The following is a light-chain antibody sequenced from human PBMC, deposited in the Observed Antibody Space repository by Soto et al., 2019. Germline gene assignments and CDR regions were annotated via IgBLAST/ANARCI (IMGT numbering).Light chain of an antibody. J-gene: IGKJ1*01. V-gene: IGKV3-20*01. CDR3: QQFGGSSRT. CDR1: QSVSSY. Sequence: EIVLTQSPATLSLSPGERATLSCRASQSVSSYLAWYQQKPGQAPVLLIYGASTRATGIPARFSGSGSGTDFTLTITRLESEDFAVYYCQQFGGSSRTFGQGTKVDIK. CDR2: GAS.